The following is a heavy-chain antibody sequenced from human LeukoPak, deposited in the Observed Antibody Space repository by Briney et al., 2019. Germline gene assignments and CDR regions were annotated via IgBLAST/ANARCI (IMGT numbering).Heavy chain of an antibody. CDR3: TRLAAAGSGRWAPDY. CDR1: GFTFSDYF. CDR2: ISGSSRHI. D-gene: IGHD1-14*01. J-gene: IGHJ4*02. Sequence: PGGSLRLSCAASGFTFSDYFMNWVRQAPGKGLEYVSSISGSSRHIYYADSVKGRFTISRDNAKNSVYLQMSGLTTEDTAVYYCTRLAAAGSGRWAPDYWGQGTLVTVSS. V-gene: IGHV3-21*06.